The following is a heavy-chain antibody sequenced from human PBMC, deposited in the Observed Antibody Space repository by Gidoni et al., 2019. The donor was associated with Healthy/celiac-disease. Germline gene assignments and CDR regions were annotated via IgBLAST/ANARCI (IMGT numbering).Heavy chain of an antibody. Sequence: EVQLVESGGGLVQPGGSLSLSCAASGFTFSSYWMRWVRQAPGKGVEGVANIKQDGREKYYVDSGKGRFTISRDNAKNSLYLQMNSLRAEDTAVYYCARAYCGGDRPCPLDYWGQGTLVTVSS. D-gene: IGHD2-21*02. V-gene: IGHV3-7*01. CDR1: GFTFSSYW. CDR3: ARAYCGGDRPCPLDY. CDR2: IKQDGREK. J-gene: IGHJ4*02.